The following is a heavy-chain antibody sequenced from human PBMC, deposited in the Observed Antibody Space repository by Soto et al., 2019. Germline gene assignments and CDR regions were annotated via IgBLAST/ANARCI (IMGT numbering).Heavy chain of an antibody. V-gene: IGHV1-3*01. CDR2: INGGDGNT. D-gene: IGHD6-6*01. Sequence: ASVKVSCKASGYTFTNYAMHWVRLAPGHRLEWMGWINGGDGNTNYSQKFQGRVTITRDRSASTAYMELSRLRYEDTAVYYCASSYSSSSKSIFFDPWGQGTQVTVSS. J-gene: IGHJ5*02. CDR3: ASSYSSSSKSIFFDP. CDR1: GYTFTNYA.